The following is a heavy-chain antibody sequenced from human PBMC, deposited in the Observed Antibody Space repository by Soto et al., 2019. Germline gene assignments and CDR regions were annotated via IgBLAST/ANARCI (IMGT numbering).Heavy chain of an antibody. CDR3: APHVYCSGGSCQYDAFAI. D-gene: IGHD2-15*01. CDR2: ITAGGDGT. Sequence: EVQVLESGGGLVQPGGSLRLSCEASGITFSNYMMTWIRQAPGKGLEWVSTITAGGDGTYYADSVKGRFTMSRETSKKTLYLLINSLRAEDTAVYYCAPHVYCSGGSCQYDAFAIRGQGTMVTVSS. V-gene: IGHV3-23*01. J-gene: IGHJ3*02. CDR1: GITFSNYM.